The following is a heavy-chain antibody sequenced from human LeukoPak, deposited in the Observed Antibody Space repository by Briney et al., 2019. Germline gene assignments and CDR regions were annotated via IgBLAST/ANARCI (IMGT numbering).Heavy chain of an antibody. J-gene: IGHJ4*02. V-gene: IGHV3-7*03. CDR3: ARVSPVSYYDILTGYYSGGYFDY. CDR2: INLDGSQK. D-gene: IGHD3-9*01. Sequence: PGGSLRLSCAASGFTFSNYWMAWVRQAPGKGPEWVANINLDGSQKYYVDSVKGRFTISRDNAENSLYLQMNSLRAEDTAVYYCARVSPVSYYDILTGYYSGGYFDYWGQGTLVTVSS. CDR1: GFTFSNYW.